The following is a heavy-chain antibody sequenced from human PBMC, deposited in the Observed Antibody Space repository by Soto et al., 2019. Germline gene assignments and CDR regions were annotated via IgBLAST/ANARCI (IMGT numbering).Heavy chain of an antibody. V-gene: IGHV1-69*01. CDR1: GSTFSGYA. D-gene: IGHD2-2*02. J-gene: IGHJ4*02. CDR3: ARGSCSSTSCYKEYYFDL. CDR2: IIPMFGTS. Sequence: QVQLVQSGAEVKKPGSSVKVSCKASGSTFSGYAISWVRQAPGQGLEWMGEIIPMFGTSNYAQKFQGRVTITADESTSTAYMELSSLRSEDTAVYYCARGSCSSTSCYKEYYFDLWGQGTLVTVSS.